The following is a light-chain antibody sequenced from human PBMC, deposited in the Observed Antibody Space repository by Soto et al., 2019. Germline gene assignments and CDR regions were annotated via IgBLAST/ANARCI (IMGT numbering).Light chain of an antibody. V-gene: IGKV1-27*01. Sequence: GDRVTITCRPSRGIGNALAWYQQKPGTVPKLLIHSASTLQSGVPSRFSGSGSGTDLTLTISSLQPEDFAVYYCQQYNTWRPITFGQGTRLEIK. CDR3: QQYNTWRPIT. J-gene: IGKJ5*01. CDR1: RGIGNA. CDR2: SAS.